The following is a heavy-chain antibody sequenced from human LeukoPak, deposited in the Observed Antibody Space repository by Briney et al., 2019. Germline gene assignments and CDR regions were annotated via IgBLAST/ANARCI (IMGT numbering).Heavy chain of an antibody. D-gene: IGHD1-26*01. CDR2: IRDSGSST. CDR3: AKYGPQDSGSSHFDY. CDR1: GFTFSSYA. J-gene: IGHJ4*02. Sequence: GGSLRLSCAASGFTFSSYAMSWVRQAPGEGLEWVSAIRDSGSSTHYADSVKGRFTTSRDNSKNTLFLQMNSLRAEDTAIYYCAKYGPQDSGSSHFDYWGQGALVTVSS. V-gene: IGHV3-23*01.